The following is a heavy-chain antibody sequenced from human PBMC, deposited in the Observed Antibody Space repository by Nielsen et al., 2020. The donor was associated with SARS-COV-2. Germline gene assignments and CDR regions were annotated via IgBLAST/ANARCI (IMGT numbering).Heavy chain of an antibody. CDR2: ISYDGSNK. D-gene: IGHD3-16*02. V-gene: IGHV3-30-3*01. Sequence: GESLKISCAASGFTFSSYAMHWVRQAPGKGLEWVAVISYDGSNKYYADSVKGRFTISRDNSKNTLYLQMNSLRAEDTAVYYCARDDKGVWGSYRYTGFDYWGQGTLVTVSS. CDR1: GFTFSSYA. J-gene: IGHJ4*02. CDR3: ARDDKGVWGSYRYTGFDY.